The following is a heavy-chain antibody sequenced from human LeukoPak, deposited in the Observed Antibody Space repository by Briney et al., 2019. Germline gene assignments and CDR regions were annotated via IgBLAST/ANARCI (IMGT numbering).Heavy chain of an antibody. CDR1: GFTVRFTVTNNY. CDR3: ARSISVTAVFDS. V-gene: IGHV3-53*01. Sequence: GGSLRLSCAASGFTVRFTVTNNYISWVRQAPGKGLEWVSNINLDGTTHYANSVKGRFTISRDNLKNTVYLQLNSLKPEDTAVYYCARSISVTAVFDSWGQGTLVTVSS. J-gene: IGHJ4*02. D-gene: IGHD4-17*01. CDR2: INLDGTT.